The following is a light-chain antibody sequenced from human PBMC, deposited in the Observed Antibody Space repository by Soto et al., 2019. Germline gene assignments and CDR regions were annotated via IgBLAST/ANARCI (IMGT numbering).Light chain of an antibody. CDR2: ATS. Sequence: EIVVTQSPATLSVSPGERATLSCRASQSVGNNFAWYQQKPGQAPRRLIFATSTRATGVPARFSGSGSGTEFTLTISSLQAEDFAVYYCQQYGAWPLTVGGGDKVEI. J-gene: IGKJ4*01. CDR3: QQYGAWPLT. V-gene: IGKV3-15*01. CDR1: QSVGNN.